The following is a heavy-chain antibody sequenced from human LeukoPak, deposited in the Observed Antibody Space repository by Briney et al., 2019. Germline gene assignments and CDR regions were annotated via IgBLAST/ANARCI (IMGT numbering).Heavy chain of an antibody. CDR1: GGSISSSSYY. J-gene: IGHJ5*02. V-gene: IGHV4-39*07. CDR3: ARDWGATRFFDP. CDR2: IYYSGST. Sequence: PSETLSLTCTVSGGSISSSSYYWGWIRQPPGKGLEWIGSIYYSGSTYYNPSLKSRVTISVDTSKNQFSLKLSSVTAADTAVYYCARDWGATRFFDPWGQGTLVTVSS. D-gene: IGHD1-26*01.